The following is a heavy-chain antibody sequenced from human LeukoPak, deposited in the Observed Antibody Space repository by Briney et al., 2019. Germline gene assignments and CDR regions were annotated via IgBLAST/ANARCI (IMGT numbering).Heavy chain of an antibody. CDR1: GFTFSSYW. CDR3: ARVSRLGGGNFYGMDV. J-gene: IGHJ6*02. D-gene: IGHD4-23*01. Sequence: GGSLRLSCAASGFTFSSYWMSWVRQAPGKGLEWVANIKQDGSTKNYVDSVKGRFAISRDNAKNSLYLQMNSLRAEDTAVYYCARVSRLGGGNFYGMDVWGQGTTVTVSS. CDR2: IKQDGSTK. V-gene: IGHV3-7*01.